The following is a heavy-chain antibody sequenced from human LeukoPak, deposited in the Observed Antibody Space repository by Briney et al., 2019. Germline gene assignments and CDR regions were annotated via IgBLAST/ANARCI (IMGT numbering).Heavy chain of an antibody. CDR2: INHSGST. D-gene: IGHD6-13*01. CDR1: GGSFGGYY. CDR3: ARALRGYSSSRGAFDI. J-gene: IGHJ3*02. V-gene: IGHV4-34*01. Sequence: PSETLSLTCAVYGGSFGGYYWSWIRQPPGKGLEWIGEINHSGSTNYNPSLKSRVTISVDTSKNQFSLKLSSVTAADTAVYYCARALRGYSSSRGAFDIWGQGTMVTVSS.